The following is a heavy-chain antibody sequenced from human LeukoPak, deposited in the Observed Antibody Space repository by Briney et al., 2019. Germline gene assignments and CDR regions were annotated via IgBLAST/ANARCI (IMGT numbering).Heavy chain of an antibody. Sequence: PGRSLRLSCAASGFTFSSYGMHWVRQAPGKGLEWVAVISYDGSNKYYADSVKGRFTISRDNSKNSLYLQMNSLRAEDTAVYYCARDGDYYYDSSGSDYWGQGTLVTVSS. CDR3: ARDGDYYYDSSGSDY. D-gene: IGHD3-22*01. J-gene: IGHJ4*02. CDR2: ISYDGSNK. CDR1: GFTFSSYG. V-gene: IGHV3-30*03.